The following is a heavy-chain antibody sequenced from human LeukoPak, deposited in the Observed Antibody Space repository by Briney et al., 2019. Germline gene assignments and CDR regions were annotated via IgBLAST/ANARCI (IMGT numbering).Heavy chain of an antibody. J-gene: IGHJ4*02. CDR2: ISGSGGST. V-gene: IGHV3-23*01. D-gene: IGHD3-22*01. Sequence: GGSLRLSCAASGFTFSSYAMSWVRQAPGKGLEWVSAISGSGGSTYYADSVKGRFTISRDNSKNTLYLQMNSLRAEDTAVYFCAKMKGLYYYDSAGYSDNWGQGTLVTVSS. CDR1: GFTFSSYA. CDR3: AKMKGLYYYDSAGYSDN.